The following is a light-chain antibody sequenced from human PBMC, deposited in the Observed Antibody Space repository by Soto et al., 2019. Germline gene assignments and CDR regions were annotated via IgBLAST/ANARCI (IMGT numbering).Light chain of an antibody. V-gene: IGKV1-33*01. Sequence: DLQMTQSPSSLSASVGDRVTITCQASQDISNYLNWYQQKPGKAPKLLIYDASNLETGVPSRFSGSGSGTDFTFTISSLQPEDIATYYCQQYWTFGPGTKVDIK. CDR1: QDISNY. J-gene: IGKJ3*01. CDR3: QQYWT. CDR2: DAS.